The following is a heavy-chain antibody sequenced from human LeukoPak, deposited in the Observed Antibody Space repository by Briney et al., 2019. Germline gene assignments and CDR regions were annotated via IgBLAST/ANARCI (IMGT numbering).Heavy chain of an antibody. Sequence: ASVKVSCKVSGYTLTELSMHWVRQAPGKGLEWMGGFDPEDGETIYAQKFQGRVTMTEDTSTDTAYMELSSLRSGDTAVYYCATDILGYCSGGSCYAGVNWFDPWGQGTLVTVSS. V-gene: IGHV1-24*01. D-gene: IGHD2-15*01. J-gene: IGHJ5*02. CDR2: FDPEDGET. CDR3: ATDILGYCSGGSCYAGVNWFDP. CDR1: GYTLTELS.